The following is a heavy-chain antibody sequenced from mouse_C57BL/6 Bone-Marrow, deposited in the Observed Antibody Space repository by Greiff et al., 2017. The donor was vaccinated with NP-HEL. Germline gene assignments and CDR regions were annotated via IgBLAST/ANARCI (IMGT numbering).Heavy chain of an antibody. CDR1: GFTFTDYY. D-gene: IGHD1-1*01. J-gene: IGHJ2*01. CDR2: IRNKANGYTT. CDR3: ARSPSSTPSFDY. V-gene: IGHV7-3*01. Sequence: EVKLMESGGGLVQPGGSLRLSCAASGFTFTDYYMSWVRQPPGKALEWLGFIRNKANGYTTEYSASVKGRFTISRDNSQSILYLQMNALRAEDRATYYCARSPSSTPSFDYWGQGTTLTVSS.